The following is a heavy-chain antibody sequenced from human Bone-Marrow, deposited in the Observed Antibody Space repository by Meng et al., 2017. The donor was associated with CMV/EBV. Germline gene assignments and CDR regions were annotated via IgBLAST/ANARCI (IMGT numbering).Heavy chain of an antibody. CDR3: ARIGAARGFYYYYYGMDV. CDR2: INSDGSST. Sequence: GESLKISCVPSGFSFRNNWMHWVRQAPGKGLVWVSRINSDGSSTSYADSVKGRFTISRDNAKNTLYLQMNSLRAEDTAVYYCARIGAARGFYYYYYGMDVWGQGTTVTVSS. D-gene: IGHD6-6*01. J-gene: IGHJ6*01. V-gene: IGHV3-74*01. CDR1: GFSFRNNW.